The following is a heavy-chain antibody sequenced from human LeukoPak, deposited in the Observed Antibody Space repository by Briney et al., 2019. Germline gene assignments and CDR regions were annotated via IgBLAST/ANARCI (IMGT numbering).Heavy chain of an antibody. J-gene: IGHJ6*03. CDR2: IKQDGSEK. V-gene: IGHV3-7*01. Sequence: GGSLRLSCAASGFTFSSYWMSWVRQAPGKGLEWVANIKQDGSEKYYVDSVKGRFTISRDNAKNSLYLQMNSLRAEDTAVYYCARYRGPYGDYLMTYYYYMDVWGKGTTVTISS. CDR3: ARYRGPYGDYLMTYYYYMDV. D-gene: IGHD4-17*01. CDR1: GFTFSSYW.